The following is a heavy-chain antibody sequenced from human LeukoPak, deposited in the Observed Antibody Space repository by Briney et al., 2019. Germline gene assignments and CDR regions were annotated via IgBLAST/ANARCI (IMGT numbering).Heavy chain of an antibody. CDR3: ARGVSDYFDY. Sequence: SETLSLTCAVSGGSISSGGYSWSWIRQPPGKGLEWIGYIYHSGSTYYNPSLKSRVTISVDRSKSQFSLKLSSVTAADTAVYYCARGVSDYFDYWGQGTLVTVSS. J-gene: IGHJ4*02. CDR1: GGSISSGGYS. V-gene: IGHV4-30-2*01. CDR2: IYHSGST.